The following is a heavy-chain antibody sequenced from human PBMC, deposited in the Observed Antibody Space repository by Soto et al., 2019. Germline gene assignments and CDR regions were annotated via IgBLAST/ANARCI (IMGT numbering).Heavy chain of an antibody. CDR1: GFTFSDHY. V-gene: IGHV3-72*01. J-gene: IGHJ4*02. CDR3: PRGVVSTGYFDY. Sequence: PGGSLRLSCAASGFTFSDHYMDWVRQAPGKGLEWVGRSRDKVHSHTTEYAASVKGRFTISRGDSENSLYLQMNSLKTEDTAVYYCPRGVVSTGYFDYWGQGTLVTVSS. D-gene: IGHD5-12*01. CDR2: SRDKVHSHTT.